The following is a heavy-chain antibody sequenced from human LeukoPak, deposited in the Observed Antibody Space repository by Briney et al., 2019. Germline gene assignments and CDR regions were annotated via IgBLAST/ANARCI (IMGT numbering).Heavy chain of an antibody. Sequence: ASVKVSCKASGYTFTSYGISWVRQAPGQGLEWMGWISAYNGNTNYAQKLQGRVTMTTDTSTSTAYMELRSLRPDDTAVYYCARDARGCSYGYNDAFDIWGQGTMVTVSS. CDR1: GYTFTSYG. J-gene: IGHJ3*02. V-gene: IGHV1-18*01. CDR2: ISAYNGNT. CDR3: ARDARGCSYGYNDAFDI. D-gene: IGHD5-18*01.